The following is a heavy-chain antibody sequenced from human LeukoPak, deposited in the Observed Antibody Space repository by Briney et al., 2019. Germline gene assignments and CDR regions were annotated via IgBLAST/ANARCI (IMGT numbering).Heavy chain of an antibody. V-gene: IGHV3-48*03. CDR1: GFTFSSYE. CDR3: ARVWGLAVAGGEIEY. J-gene: IGHJ4*02. CDR2: ISSSGSTI. Sequence: PGGSLRLSCAASGFTFSSYEMNWVRQAPGKGLEWVSYISSSGSTIYYADSVKGRFTISRDNAKNSLYLQMNSLRDEDTAVYYCARVWGLAVAGGEIEYWGQGTLVTVSS. D-gene: IGHD6-13*01.